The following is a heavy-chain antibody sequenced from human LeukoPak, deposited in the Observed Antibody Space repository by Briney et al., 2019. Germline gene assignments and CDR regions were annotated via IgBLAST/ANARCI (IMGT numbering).Heavy chain of an antibody. J-gene: IGHJ6*02. Sequence: GGSLRLSCAASGFTFSSYAMSCVRQAPGEGLEWVSSITGSSASTCYAVSVKGRFTISRDSSKNTLYLQMSSLRAEDTGVYYCARDSAYGFNSEERAPYGMDGWGQGTTVTVSS. D-gene: IGHD4-23*01. CDR1: GFTFSSYA. V-gene: IGHV3-23*01. CDR2: ITGSSAST. CDR3: ARDSAYGFNSEERAPYGMDG.